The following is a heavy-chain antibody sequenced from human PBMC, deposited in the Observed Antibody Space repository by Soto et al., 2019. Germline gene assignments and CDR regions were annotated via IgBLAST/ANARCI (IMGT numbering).Heavy chain of an antibody. D-gene: IGHD1-1*01. CDR3: ARDTILRGYYYYYYGMDV. CDR1: GFTFSSYA. CDR2: ISYDGSNK. Sequence: QVQLVESGGGVVQPGRSLRLSCAASGFTFSSYAMHWVRQAPGKGLEWVAVISYDGSNKYYADSVKGRFTISRDNSKNTLYLQMNSLRAEDTAVYYCARDTILRGYYYYYYGMDVWGQGTTVTVSS. V-gene: IGHV3-30-3*01. J-gene: IGHJ6*02.